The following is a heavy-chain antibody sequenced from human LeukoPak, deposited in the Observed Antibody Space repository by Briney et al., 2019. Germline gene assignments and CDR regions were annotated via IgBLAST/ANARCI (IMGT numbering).Heavy chain of an antibody. Sequence: SQTLSLTXTVSGGSISSGSYYWSWIRQPAGKGLEWIGRIHTSGSTNYNPSLKSRVTISVDTSKNQFSLKLSSVTAADTAVYYCARDAPTYSGSYGRVYWGQGTLVTVSS. CDR3: ARDAPTYSGSYGRVY. V-gene: IGHV4-61*02. CDR1: GGSISSGSYY. J-gene: IGHJ4*02. CDR2: IHTSGST. D-gene: IGHD1-26*01.